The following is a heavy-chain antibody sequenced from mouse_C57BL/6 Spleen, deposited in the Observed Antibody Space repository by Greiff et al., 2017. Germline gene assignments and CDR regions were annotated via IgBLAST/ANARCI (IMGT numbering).Heavy chain of an antibody. J-gene: IGHJ1*03. D-gene: IGHD1-1*01. CDR3: ARTYGSSYGWYFDV. V-gene: IGHV1-53*01. Sequence: QVQLQQPGTELVKPGASVKLSCKASGYTFTSYWMHWVKQRPGQGLEWIGNINPSNGGTNYNEKFKSKATLTVDKSSSTAYMQLSSLTSEDSAVYYFARTYGSSYGWYFDVWGTGTPVTVSS. CDR1: GYTFTSYW. CDR2: INPSNGGT.